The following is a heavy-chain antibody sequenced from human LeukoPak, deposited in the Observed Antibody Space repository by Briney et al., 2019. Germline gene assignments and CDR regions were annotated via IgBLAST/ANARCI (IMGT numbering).Heavy chain of an antibody. D-gene: IGHD5-18*01. CDR1: GYSFTTYW. CDR3: AIHSYGYRH. J-gene: IGHJ4*02. Sequence: GESLKISCEAYGYSFTTYWITWVRQMPGKGLEWMAIIYSGDSDTRYSPSFQGQVTISVDKSISAAYLQWSSLKASDTAIYYCAIHSYGYRHWGQGTLVTVSS. CDR2: IYSGDSDT. V-gene: IGHV5-51*01.